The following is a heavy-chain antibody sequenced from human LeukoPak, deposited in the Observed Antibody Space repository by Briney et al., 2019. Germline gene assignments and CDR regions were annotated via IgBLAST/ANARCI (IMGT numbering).Heavy chain of an antibody. CDR1: GFTFSSYG. Sequence: GGSLRLSCAASGFTFSSYGMHWVRQAPGKGLEWVAVISYDGSNKYYADSVKGRFTISRDNSKNTLYLQMNSLRAEDTAVYYCAKGIGADYYYMDVWGKGTTVTVSS. D-gene: IGHD6-25*01. V-gene: IGHV3-30*18. J-gene: IGHJ6*03. CDR2: ISYDGSNK. CDR3: AKGIGADYYYMDV.